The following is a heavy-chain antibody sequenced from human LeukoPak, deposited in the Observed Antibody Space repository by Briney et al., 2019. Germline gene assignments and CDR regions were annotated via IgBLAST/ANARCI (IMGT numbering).Heavy chain of an antibody. D-gene: IGHD3-22*01. J-gene: IGHJ4*02. CDR3: TRGRDYYDSSGYYFDY. CDR2: IRSKAYGGTT. V-gene: IGHV3-49*04. Sequence: GGSVRLSCTASGFTVGDYAMSWVRQAPGKGLEWVGFIRSKAYGGTTEYAASVKDRFTISRDDSKSIAYLQMNRLETEDTAVYYCTRGRDYYDSSGYYFDYWGQGTLVTVSS. CDR1: GFTVGDYA.